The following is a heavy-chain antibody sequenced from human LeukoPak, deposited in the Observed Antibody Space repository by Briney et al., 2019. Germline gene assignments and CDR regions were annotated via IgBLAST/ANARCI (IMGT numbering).Heavy chain of an antibody. Sequence: SETLSLTCTVSGGSIGSSSYYWGWIRQPPGKGLEWIGSIYYSGSTYYNPSLKSRVTISVDTSKNQFSLKLSSVTAADTAVYYCASHSSSWDQNWFDPWGQGTLVTVSS. CDR3: ASHSSSWDQNWFDP. V-gene: IGHV4-39*01. D-gene: IGHD6-13*01. CDR1: GGSIGSSSYY. CDR2: IYYSGST. J-gene: IGHJ5*02.